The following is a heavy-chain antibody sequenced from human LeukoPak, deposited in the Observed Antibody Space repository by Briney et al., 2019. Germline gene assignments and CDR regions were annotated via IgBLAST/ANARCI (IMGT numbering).Heavy chain of an antibody. D-gene: IGHD6-13*01. V-gene: IGHV4-39*01. Sequence: SETLSLTCTVSGGSISSSSYYWGWIRQPPGKGLEWIVSIYYSGSTYYNPSLKSRVTISVDTSKNQFSLKLSSVTAADTAVYYCSRKQQLGPVGYWGQGTLVTVSS. J-gene: IGHJ4*02. CDR2: IYYSGST. CDR3: SRKQQLGPVGY. CDR1: GGSISSSSYY.